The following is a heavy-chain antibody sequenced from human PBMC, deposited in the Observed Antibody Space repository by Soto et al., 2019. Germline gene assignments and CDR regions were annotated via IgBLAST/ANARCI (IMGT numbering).Heavy chain of an antibody. CDR3: AREHQHGSGSYFDS. Sequence: VKVSCKASGGTLSTYAISWVRQAPGQGLEWMGGIIPIFGTANYAQMFQGRVTITADKSTSTAYMELSSLTSADTAVYYCAREHQHGSGSYFDSWGQGTLVTVSS. V-gene: IGHV1-69*06. CDR2: IIPIFGTA. D-gene: IGHD3-10*01. CDR1: GGTLSTYA. J-gene: IGHJ4*02.